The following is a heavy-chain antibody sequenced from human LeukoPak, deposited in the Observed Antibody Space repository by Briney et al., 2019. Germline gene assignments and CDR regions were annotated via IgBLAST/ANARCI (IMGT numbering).Heavy chain of an antibody. CDR3: ARLPTGFPNWFDL. CDR2: IHHSGTT. Sequence: SETLSLTCTVSGGSITSSSGYNWGWIRQSPGKGLEWIGTIHHSGTTYYSLSLRSRLTISVDSSKNRFSLRLSSVTAADTAVYFCARLPTGFPNWFDLWGRRTLVTVSS. J-gene: IGHJ5*02. CDR1: GGSITSSSGYN. V-gene: IGHV4-39*01. D-gene: IGHD3-9*01.